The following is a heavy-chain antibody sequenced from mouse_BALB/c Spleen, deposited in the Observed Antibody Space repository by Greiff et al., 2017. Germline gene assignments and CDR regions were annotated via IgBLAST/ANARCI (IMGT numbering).Heavy chain of an antibody. CDR1: GFTFNTNA. CDR2: IRSKSNNYAT. Sequence: EVQLVETGGGLVQPKGSLKLSCAASGFTFNTNAMNWVRQAPGKGLEWVARIRSKSNNYATYYADSGKDRFTISRDDSQSMLYLQMNNLKTEDTAMYYCVRDPGFAYWGQGTLVTVSA. J-gene: IGHJ3*01. V-gene: IGHV10S3*01. CDR3: VRDPGFAY.